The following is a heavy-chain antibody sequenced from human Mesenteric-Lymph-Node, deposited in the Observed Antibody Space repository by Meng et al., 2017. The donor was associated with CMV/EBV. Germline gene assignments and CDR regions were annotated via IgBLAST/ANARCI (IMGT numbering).Heavy chain of an antibody. J-gene: IGHJ4*02. CDR1: GVSFSGYY. CDR2: INHSGST. CDR3: ARGSSYDILTGYFDY. V-gene: IGHV4-34*01. D-gene: IGHD3-9*01. Sequence: QFHQWGAGLLKPSETLSVSVAVYGVSFSGYYWNWIRQSPEKGLEWIGEINHSGSTTYNPSFTSRIIISVDTSTNQISLNMSSVTAADTAVYYCARGSSYDILTGYFDYWGQGALVTVSS.